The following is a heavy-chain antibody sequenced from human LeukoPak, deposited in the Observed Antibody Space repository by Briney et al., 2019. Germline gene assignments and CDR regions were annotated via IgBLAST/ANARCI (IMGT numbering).Heavy chain of an antibody. CDR2: INHSGST. Sequence: PSETLSLTCAVYGGSFSGYYWSWIRQPPGKGLEWIGEINHSGSTNYNPSLKSRVTISVDTSKNQFSLKLSSVTAADTAVYYCAREKYGSRGYSTQVDCWGQGTLVTVSS. CDR1: GGSFSGYY. J-gene: IGHJ4*02. V-gene: IGHV4-34*01. D-gene: IGHD3-22*01. CDR3: AREKYGSRGYSTQVDC.